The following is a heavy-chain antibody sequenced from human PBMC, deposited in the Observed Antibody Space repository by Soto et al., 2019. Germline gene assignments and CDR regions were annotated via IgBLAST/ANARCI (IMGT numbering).Heavy chain of an antibody. CDR1: GFTFRNYG. V-gene: IGHV3-30*18. Sequence: QVQLVESGGGVVQPGRSLRLSCAASGFTFRNYGMHWVRQAPGKGLVWVTVISYDGSHKYYADSVKGRFTTSRDNSKNTVYMEMNSLRDEETAVYYCAKRRGDHSNYSWGIDVWGQGTTVTVSS. J-gene: IGHJ6*02. CDR2: ISYDGSHK. CDR3: AKRRGDHSNYSWGIDV. D-gene: IGHD4-4*01.